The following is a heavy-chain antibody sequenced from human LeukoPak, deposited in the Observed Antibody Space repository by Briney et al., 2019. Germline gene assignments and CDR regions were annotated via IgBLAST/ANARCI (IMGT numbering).Heavy chain of an antibody. J-gene: IGHJ5*02. CDR1: GYTFTGYY. D-gene: IGHD5-24*01. V-gene: IGHV1-2*06. CDR2: INPNSGDT. Sequence: ASVKVSCKASGYTFTGYYMHWVRQAPGQGLEWMGRINPNSGDTNYAQKFQGRVTMTRDTSISTAYMELSRLRSDDTAVYYCAREVYKLYNWFDPWGQGTLVTVSS. CDR3: AREVYKLYNWFDP.